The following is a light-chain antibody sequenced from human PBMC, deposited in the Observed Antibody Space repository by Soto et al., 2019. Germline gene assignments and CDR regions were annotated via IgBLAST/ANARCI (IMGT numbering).Light chain of an antibody. CDR1: SGHSSYA. J-gene: IGLJ2*01. CDR2: LNSDGSH. CDR3: QTWGTGIRGV. V-gene: IGLV4-69*01. Sequence: QPVLTQSPSASASLGASVKLTCTLSSGHSSYAIAWHQQQPEAGPRYLMKLNSDGSHSKGDGIPDRFSGSSSGAERYLTISSLQSEDEADYYCQTWGTGIRGVFGGGTKLTVL.